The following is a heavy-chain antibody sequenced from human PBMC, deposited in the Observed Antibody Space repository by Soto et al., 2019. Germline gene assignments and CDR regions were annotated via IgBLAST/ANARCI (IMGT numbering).Heavy chain of an antibody. Sequence: QVQLQQWGAGLLKPSETLSLTCAVYGGSFSGCYWSWIRQPPGKGLEWIGEINHSGSTNYNPSLKSRVTISVDTSKNQFSLKLSSVTAADTAVYYCARGSITMVRGVLRNWGQGTLVTVSS. CDR3: ARGSITMVRGVLRN. V-gene: IGHV4-34*01. D-gene: IGHD3-10*01. CDR1: GGSFSGCY. CDR2: INHSGST. J-gene: IGHJ4*02.